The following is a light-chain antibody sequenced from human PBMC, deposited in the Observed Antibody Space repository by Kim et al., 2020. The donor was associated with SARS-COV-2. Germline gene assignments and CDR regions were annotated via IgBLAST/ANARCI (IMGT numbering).Light chain of an antibody. CDR2: NCN. J-gene: IGLJ3*02. CDR3: AAWDDSLTGWV. CDR1: SSNIGSHT. Sequence: QSVLTQPPSASGTPGQRVTISCSGSSSNIGSHTVNWYQQLPGTAPKLLIYNCNQRPSGVPDRFSGSKSDTSASLAISGHQSEDEADYSCAAWDDSLTGWVFGGGTQLTVL. V-gene: IGLV1-44*01.